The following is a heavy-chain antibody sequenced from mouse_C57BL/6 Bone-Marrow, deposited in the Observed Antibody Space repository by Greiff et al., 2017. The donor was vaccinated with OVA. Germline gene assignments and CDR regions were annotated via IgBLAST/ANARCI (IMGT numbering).Heavy chain of an antibody. CDR3: AFITTVVAKDYYAMDY. CDR1: GYSFTSYY. Sequence: VQLQQSGPELVKPGASVKISCKASGYSFTSYYIHWVKQRPGQGLEWIGWIYPGSGNTKYNEKFKGKATLTADTSSSTAYMQLSSLTSEDSAVYYCAFITTVVAKDYYAMDYWGQGTSVTVSS. J-gene: IGHJ4*01. V-gene: IGHV1-66*01. D-gene: IGHD1-1*01. CDR2: IYPGSGNT.